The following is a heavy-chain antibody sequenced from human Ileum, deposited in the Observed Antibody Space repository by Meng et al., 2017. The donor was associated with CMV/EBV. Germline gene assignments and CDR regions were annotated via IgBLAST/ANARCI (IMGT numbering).Heavy chain of an antibody. Sequence: ALSGDSVPCNTAPLNWLRQSPSRGLEWLGRTYYRSKWYNAYAPSVKSRIIINPDTAKNQFSLQLNSVTPDDTAVYYCVRDGTWGHWGQGTLVTVSS. CDR2: TYYRSKWYN. J-gene: IGHJ4*02. V-gene: IGHV6-1*01. D-gene: IGHD3-16*01. CDR3: VRDGTWGH. CDR1: GDSVPCNTAP.